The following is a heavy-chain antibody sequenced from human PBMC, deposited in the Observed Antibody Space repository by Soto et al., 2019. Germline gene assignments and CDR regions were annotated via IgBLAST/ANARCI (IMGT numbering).Heavy chain of an antibody. D-gene: IGHD4-17*01. J-gene: IGHJ3*02. V-gene: IGHV3-23*01. CDR3: AKDLSTVTTFLEPNDAFDI. CDR2: ISGSGGST. CDR1: GFTFSSYA. Sequence: VQLLESGGGLVQPGGSLRLSCAASGFTFSSYAMSWVRQAPGKGLEWVSAISGSGGSTYYADSVKGRFTISRDNSKTTLYLHMTSLRAEDTAVYYCAKDLSTVTTFLEPNDAFDIWGQGTMVTVSS.